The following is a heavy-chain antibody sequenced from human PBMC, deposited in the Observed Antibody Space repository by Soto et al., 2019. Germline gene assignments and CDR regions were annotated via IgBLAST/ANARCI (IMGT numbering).Heavy chain of an antibody. D-gene: IGHD6-13*01. CDR1: GGSIISGGYY. CDR3: ARGRSSSWTYYYYYGMDV. CDR2: IYYIGST. J-gene: IGHJ6*02. Sequence: SETLSLTFTVSGGSIISGGYYWSWIRQHPGKGLEWIGYIYYIGSTYYKPSLKSRVTISVDTSKNQFSLKLSSVTAADTAVYYCARGRSSSWTYYYYYGMDVWGQGTTVTVSS. V-gene: IGHV4-31*03.